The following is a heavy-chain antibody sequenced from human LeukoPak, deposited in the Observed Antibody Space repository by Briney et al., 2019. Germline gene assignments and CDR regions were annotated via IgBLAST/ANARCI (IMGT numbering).Heavy chain of an antibody. Sequence: SETLSLTCTVSGVSVNTFFWSWIRQPPGKGLEWIGYMYYSGSSNYNPSLKSRVTISVDTSKNQFSLKLSSVTAADTAVYYCASTGYSSGYDAFDIWGQGTMVTVSS. V-gene: IGHV4-59*02. CDR3: ASTGYSSGYDAFDI. D-gene: IGHD6-19*01. CDR2: MYYSGSS. CDR1: GVSVNTFF. J-gene: IGHJ3*02.